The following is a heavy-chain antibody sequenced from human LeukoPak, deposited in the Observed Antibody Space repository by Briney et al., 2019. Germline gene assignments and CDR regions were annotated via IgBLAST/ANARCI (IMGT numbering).Heavy chain of an antibody. Sequence: SETLSLTCTVSGGSISSSSYYWGWIRQPPGKGLEWIGSIYYSGSTNYNPSLKSRVTMSVDTSKNQFSLKLSSVTAADTAVYYCARDPYGRIGGIDYWGQGTLVTVSS. CDR2: IYYSGST. V-gene: IGHV4-39*07. CDR1: GGSISSSSYY. CDR3: ARDPYGRIGGIDY. D-gene: IGHD4-17*01. J-gene: IGHJ4*02.